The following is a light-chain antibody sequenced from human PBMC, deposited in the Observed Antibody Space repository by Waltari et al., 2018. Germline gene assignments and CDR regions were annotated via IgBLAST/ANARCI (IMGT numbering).Light chain of an antibody. CDR2: DAS. Sequence: DIQMTQSPSTLSASVGDRVTITCRASQNIYSWLAWNQQKPGKAPKLLIYDASSLEFGFPSRFSGSGSGTEFTLTISGLQPDDFATYYCQQYSSYSGTFGQGTKLEIK. CDR3: QQYSSYSGT. J-gene: IGKJ2*01. CDR1: QNIYSW. V-gene: IGKV1-5*01.